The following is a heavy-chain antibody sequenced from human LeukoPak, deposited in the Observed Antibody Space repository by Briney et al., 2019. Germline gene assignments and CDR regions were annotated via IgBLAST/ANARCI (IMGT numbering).Heavy chain of an antibody. CDR1: GFTFDDYA. D-gene: IGHD2-2*01. CDR3: AAKGLAVPAFDY. V-gene: IGHV3-9*01. CDR2: ISWNSGSI. J-gene: IGHJ4*02. Sequence: GGSLRLSCAASGFTFDDYAMHWVRQAPGKGLEWVSGISWNSGSIGYADSVKGRFTISRDNAKNSLYLQMNSLRAEDTALYYCAAKGLAVPAFDYWGQGTLVTVSS.